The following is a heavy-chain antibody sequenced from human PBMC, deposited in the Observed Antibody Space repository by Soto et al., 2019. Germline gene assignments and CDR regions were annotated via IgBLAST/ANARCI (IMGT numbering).Heavy chain of an antibody. CDR3: ARDHNGDLGY. D-gene: IGHD2-21*01. CDR1: GGSVSSGSYY. J-gene: IGHJ4*02. V-gene: IGHV4-61*01. CDR2: IYYSGST. Sequence: SETLSLTCTVSGGSVSSGSYYWSWIRQPPGKGLEWIGYIYYSGSTNYNPSLKSRVTISVDTSKNQFSLKLSSVTAADTAVYYCARDHNGDLGYWGQGTLVTVSS.